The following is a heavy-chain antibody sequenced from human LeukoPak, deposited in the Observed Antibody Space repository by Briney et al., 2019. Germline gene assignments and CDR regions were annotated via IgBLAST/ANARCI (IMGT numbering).Heavy chain of an antibody. V-gene: IGHV3-23*01. CDR1: GFTFSNYA. J-gene: IGHJ4*02. Sequence: GRPLRLSCAASGFTFSNYAMSWVRQAPGKGLEWVSAIRGNGVTTYDADSVKGRFTISRDNSKNTLYLQMNSLRAEDTAVYYCAKAVITGYHLFDYWGQGTLVTVSS. D-gene: IGHD3-10*01. CDR2: IRGNGVTT. CDR3: AKAVITGYHLFDY.